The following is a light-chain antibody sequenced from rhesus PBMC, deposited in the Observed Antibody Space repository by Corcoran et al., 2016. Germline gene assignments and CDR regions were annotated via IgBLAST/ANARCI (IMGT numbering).Light chain of an antibody. CDR2: KAS. CDR1: QGISSW. CDR3: QQYSSRPWT. Sequence: DIQMTQSPSSLSASVGDTVTITCRSSQGISSWLAWYQQKPGKAPELLFYKASRLQSGVPSSFRGSGSGTDFTLTISSLQSEDFATYYCQQYSSRPWTFGQGTKVEIK. V-gene: IGKV1-22*01. J-gene: IGKJ1*01.